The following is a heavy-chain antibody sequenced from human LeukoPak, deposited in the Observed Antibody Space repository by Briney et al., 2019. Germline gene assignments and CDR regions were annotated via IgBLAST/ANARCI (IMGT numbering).Heavy chain of an antibody. J-gene: IGHJ6*04. CDR1: GYTFTSYG. Sequence: ASVKVSCKASGYTFTSYGISWVRQAPGQGLEWMGWISAYNGNTNYAQKLQGRVTMTTDTSTSTAYMELRSLRSGDTAVYYCARSQYSSSWYDVYYYYYGMDVWGKGTTVTVSS. V-gene: IGHV1-18*04. CDR3: ARSQYSSSWYDVYYYYYGMDV. CDR2: ISAYNGNT. D-gene: IGHD6-13*01.